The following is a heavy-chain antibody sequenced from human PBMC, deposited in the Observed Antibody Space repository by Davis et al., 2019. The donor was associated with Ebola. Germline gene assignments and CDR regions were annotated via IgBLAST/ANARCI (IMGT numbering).Heavy chain of an antibody. CDR2: IKQDGSEK. D-gene: IGHD3-9*01. Sequence: GESLKISCAASGFTFSSYWMSWVRQAPGKGLEWVANIKQDGSEKYYVDSVKGRFTISRDNAKNTPYLQMNSLRAEDTAVYYCARVSSAYFDWLLLGNWFDPWGQGTLVTVSS. V-gene: IGHV3-7*01. CDR3: ARVSSAYFDWLLLGNWFDP. J-gene: IGHJ5*02. CDR1: GFTFSSYW.